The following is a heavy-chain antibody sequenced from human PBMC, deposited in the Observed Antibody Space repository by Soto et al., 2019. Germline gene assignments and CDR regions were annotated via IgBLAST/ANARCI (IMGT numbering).Heavy chain of an antibody. Sequence: LRLSCEVSGFTFSSYGMNWVRQAPDKGLEWVSTTGIGGDTYYADSVKGQFTISRDKSKNTLFLQMNSLRAEDTALYFCAKDGTTAGIHYYGMDVWGQGXTVTVSS. J-gene: IGHJ6*02. CDR3: AKDGTTAGIHYYGMDV. CDR2: TGIGGDT. D-gene: IGHD2-2*02. V-gene: IGHV3-23*01. CDR1: GFTFSSYG.